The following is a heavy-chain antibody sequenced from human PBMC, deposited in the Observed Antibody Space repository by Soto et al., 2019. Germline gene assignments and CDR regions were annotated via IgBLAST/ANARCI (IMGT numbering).Heavy chain of an antibody. D-gene: IGHD2-15*01. CDR2: MNPNSGET. CDR1: GYTFTHYD. V-gene: IGHV1-8*01. Sequence: SVKVSCKTSGYTFTHYDINWVRQATGQGLEWIGWMNPNSGETGYAQKFQGRVTMTRSASLSTAYLELSSLTSEDTAVYYCARVAVAARPRWYNWFDPWGQGTLVTVSS. CDR3: ARVAVAARPRWYNWFDP. J-gene: IGHJ5*02.